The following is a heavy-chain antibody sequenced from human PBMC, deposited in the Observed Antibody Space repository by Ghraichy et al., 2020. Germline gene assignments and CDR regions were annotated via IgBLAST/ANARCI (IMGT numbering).Heavy chain of an antibody. Sequence: SETLSLTCTVSGGSISSYYWSWIRQPPGKGLEWIGYIYYSGSTNYNPSLKSRVTISVDTSKNQFSPKLSSVTAADTAVYYCARQHSDSSSWYEVGYFDYWGQGTLVTVSS. V-gene: IGHV4-59*08. D-gene: IGHD6-13*01. CDR1: GGSISSYY. CDR2: IYYSGST. J-gene: IGHJ4*02. CDR3: ARQHSDSSSWYEVGYFDY.